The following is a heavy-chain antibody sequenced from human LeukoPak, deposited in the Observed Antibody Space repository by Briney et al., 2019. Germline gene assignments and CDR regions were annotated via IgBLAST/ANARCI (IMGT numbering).Heavy chain of an antibody. Sequence: ASVKVSCKASGYTFTSYGISWVRQAPGQGLEWMGWISAYNGNTNYAQKPQGRVTMTTDTSTSTAYMELRSLRSDDTAVYYCARGYYDSSGYYSSPFDYWGQGTLVTASS. D-gene: IGHD3-22*01. CDR3: ARGYYDSSGYYSSPFDY. J-gene: IGHJ4*02. V-gene: IGHV1-18*01. CDR1: GYTFTSYG. CDR2: ISAYNGNT.